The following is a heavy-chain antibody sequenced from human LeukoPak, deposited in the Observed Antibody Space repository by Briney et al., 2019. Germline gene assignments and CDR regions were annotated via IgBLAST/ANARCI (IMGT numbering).Heavy chain of an antibody. CDR1: GFTFSSYA. CDR2: ISGSGGST. Sequence: RGSLRLSCAASGFTFSSYAMSWVRQAPGKGLEWVSAISGSGGSTYYADSVKGRFTISRDNSKNTLYLQMNSLRAEDTAVYYCSSYYYDSSGYYAPLDYWGQGTLVTVSS. J-gene: IGHJ4*02. D-gene: IGHD3-22*01. V-gene: IGHV3-23*01. CDR3: SSYYYDSSGYYAPLDY.